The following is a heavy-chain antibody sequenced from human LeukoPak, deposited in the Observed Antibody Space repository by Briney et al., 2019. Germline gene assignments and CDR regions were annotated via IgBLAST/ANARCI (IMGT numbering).Heavy chain of an antibody. CDR3: AKDHGSWYVSELYFDY. D-gene: IGHD6-13*01. Sequence: GSLRLSCAASGFTFSSYAMSWVRQAPGKGLEWVSAISGSGGSTYYADSVKGRFTISRDNSKNTLYLQMNSLRAEDTAVYYCAKDHGSWYVSELYFDYWGQGTLVTVSS. CDR1: GFTFSSYA. J-gene: IGHJ4*02. V-gene: IGHV3-23*01. CDR2: ISGSGGST.